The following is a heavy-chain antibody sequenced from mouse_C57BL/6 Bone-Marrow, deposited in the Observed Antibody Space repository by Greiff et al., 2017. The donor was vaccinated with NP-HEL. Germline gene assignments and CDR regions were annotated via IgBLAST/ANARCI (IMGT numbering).Heavy chain of an antibody. J-gene: IGHJ2*01. CDR1: GYSFTSYY. CDR2: IYPGSGNT. CDR3: ARSDYYGTV. Sequence: VQVVESGPELVKPGASVKISCKASGYSFTSYYIHWVKQRPGQGLEWIGWIYPGSGNTKYNEKFKGKATLTADTSSSTAYMQLSSLTSEDSAVYYCARSDYYGTVWGQGTTLTVSS. D-gene: IGHD1-1*01. V-gene: IGHV1-66*01.